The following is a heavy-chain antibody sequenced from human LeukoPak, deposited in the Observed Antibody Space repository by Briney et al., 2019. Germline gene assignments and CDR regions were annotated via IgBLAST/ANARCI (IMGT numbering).Heavy chain of an antibody. D-gene: IGHD3-9*01. CDR3: AKGLRYFGWLLLGYFDY. V-gene: IGHV3-23*01. Sequence: PGASFRLSCAASGFTFSSYAMSWARQAPEKGLEWLPAIRGSGGSTYYADSVKGRFTISRDNSKNTLYLQMNSLRAEDTAVYYCAKGLRYFGWLLLGYFDYWGQGTLVTVSS. J-gene: IGHJ4*02. CDR2: IRGSGGST. CDR1: GFTFSSYA.